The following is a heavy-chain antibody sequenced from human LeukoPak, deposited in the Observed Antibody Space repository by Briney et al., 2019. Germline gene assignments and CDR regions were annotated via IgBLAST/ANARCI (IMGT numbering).Heavy chain of an antibody. V-gene: IGHV3-33*06. CDR1: GFTFISYG. Sequence: GGSLRLSCVASGFTFISYGMHWGRQAPGKGQEWVSVIWYDGCNKYYADSAKGRFTVSRDNSENTMYLQMNSLRAEDTAIYYCAKDYYETSGYHGSAGYFDYWGQGTLVTVSS. D-gene: IGHD3-22*01. CDR3: AKDYYETSGYHGSAGYFDY. J-gene: IGHJ4*02. CDR2: IWYDGCNK.